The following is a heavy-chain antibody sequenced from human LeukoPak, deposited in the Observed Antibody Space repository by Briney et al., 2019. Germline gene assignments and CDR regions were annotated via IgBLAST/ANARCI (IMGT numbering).Heavy chain of an antibody. CDR2: ISTGSSYM. Sequence: GGSLRLSCAASGFTIDTYSMNWVCQAPGKGLEWVSSISTGSSYMYYADSVKGRFTISRDNAKNSLYLQMDSLTVDDTAVYYCARHDLLSGYYSLDYWGQGTLVTVSS. V-gene: IGHV3-21*06. CDR3: ARHDLLSGYYSLDY. J-gene: IGHJ4*02. D-gene: IGHD3-3*01. CDR1: GFTIDTYS.